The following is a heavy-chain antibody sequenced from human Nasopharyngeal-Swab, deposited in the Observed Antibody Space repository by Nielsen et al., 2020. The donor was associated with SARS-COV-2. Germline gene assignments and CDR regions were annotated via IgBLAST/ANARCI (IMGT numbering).Heavy chain of an antibody. J-gene: IGHJ4*02. CDR2: ISSSSSTI. D-gene: IGHD1-1*01. Sequence: GESLKISCAASGFTFSSYSMNWVRQAPGKGLEWVSYISSSSSTIYYADSVKGRFTISRDNVKNSLYLQMNSLRAEDTAVYYCARLSGTHYWGQGTLVTVSS. CDR1: GFTFSSYS. CDR3: ARLSGTHY. V-gene: IGHV3-48*04.